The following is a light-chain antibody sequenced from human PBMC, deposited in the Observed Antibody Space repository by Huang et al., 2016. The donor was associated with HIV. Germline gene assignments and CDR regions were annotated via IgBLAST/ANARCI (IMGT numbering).Light chain of an antibody. CDR1: QSVYYSSTSKAY. CDR2: WAS. Sequence: DIIMTQSPDSLAVSLGERATLNCRSSQSVYYSSTSKAYLGWYQQKPWQPPRLLLFWASTREAGVPDLVSGSGSVTHFTLTSANLEAEDAAIYYCQQYYSSPQTFGQGTRVEVK. CDR3: QQYYSSPQT. V-gene: IGKV4-1*01. J-gene: IGKJ1*01.